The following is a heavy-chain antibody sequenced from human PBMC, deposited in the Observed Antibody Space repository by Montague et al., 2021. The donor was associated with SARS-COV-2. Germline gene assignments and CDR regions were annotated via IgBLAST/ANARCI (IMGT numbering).Heavy chain of an antibody. V-gene: IGHV4-34*01. Sequence: SETLPLTCAVYGGSFSGYYWVWIRQSPGKGLEWIAEINDSGSTNYNFNSSLRSRVTISVDTSKSQFSLKLSSVSAADTGVYYCARWDPQTLTMIGLRGKSASDYWSQGTLVTVSS. CDR2: INDSGST. CDR1: GGSFSGYY. CDR3: ARWDPQTLTMIGLRGKSASDY. D-gene: IGHD4-23*01. J-gene: IGHJ4*02.